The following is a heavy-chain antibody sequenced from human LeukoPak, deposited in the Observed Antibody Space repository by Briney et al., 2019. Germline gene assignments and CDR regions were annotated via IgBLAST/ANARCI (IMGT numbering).Heavy chain of an antibody. Sequence: GGSLRVSCAASGFTFNNYAMTWVRQPPGKGLEWVSTITGTNDATYYAGSVKGRFTISRDSSKNTLYLQMNSLRAEDTAVYYCAREVYCSSTSCYSYYYYGMDVWGQGTTVTVSS. D-gene: IGHD2-2*01. V-gene: IGHV3-23*01. J-gene: IGHJ6*02. CDR1: GFTFNNYA. CDR3: AREVYCSSTSCYSYYYYGMDV. CDR2: ITGTNDAT.